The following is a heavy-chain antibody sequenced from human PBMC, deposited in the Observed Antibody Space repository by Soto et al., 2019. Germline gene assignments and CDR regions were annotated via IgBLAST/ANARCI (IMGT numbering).Heavy chain of an antibody. CDR3: VADRPGDRTNMGFAY. D-gene: IGHD3-10*01. CDR1: GLTFTYAW. J-gene: IGHJ4*02. CDR2: IKSKPDGGTM. V-gene: IGHV3-15*07. Sequence: EVQLVESGGGFVEPGGSLRLSCAASGLTFTYAWMSWVRQAPGKGLEWVGRIKSKPDGGTMDYAAPVKGRFTVSRDDSTHTLFLHTRSLHREDPAMYHCVADRPGDRTNMGFAYWGQGALVTVSS.